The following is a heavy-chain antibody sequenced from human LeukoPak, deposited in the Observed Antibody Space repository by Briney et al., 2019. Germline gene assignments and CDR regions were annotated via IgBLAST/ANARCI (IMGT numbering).Heavy chain of an antibody. CDR1: GFTFSNG. D-gene: IGHD3-22*01. Sequence: PGRSLRLSCAASGFTFSNGMHWVRQAPGKGLEWVTLISYDGSNKYYADSVKGRFTISRDNSKNTLYLQMNSLRAEDTAVYYCASLYDSSGYYNYFDYWGQGTLVTVSS. V-gene: IGHV3-30*03. J-gene: IGHJ4*02. CDR2: ISYDGSNK. CDR3: ASLYDSSGYYNYFDY.